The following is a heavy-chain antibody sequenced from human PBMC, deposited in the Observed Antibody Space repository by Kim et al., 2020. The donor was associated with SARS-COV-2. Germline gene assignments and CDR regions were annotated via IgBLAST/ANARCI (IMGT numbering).Heavy chain of an antibody. CDR2: ISGSGGST. Sequence: GGSLRLSCAASGFTFSSYAMSWVRQAPGKGLEWVSAISGSGGSTYYADSVKGRFTISRDNSKNTLYLQMNSLRAEDTAVYYCAKGPYGSGSPQTYVDYWGQGTLVTVSS. CDR3: AKGPYGSGSPQTYVDY. D-gene: IGHD3-10*01. CDR1: GFTFSSYA. J-gene: IGHJ4*02. V-gene: IGHV3-23*01.